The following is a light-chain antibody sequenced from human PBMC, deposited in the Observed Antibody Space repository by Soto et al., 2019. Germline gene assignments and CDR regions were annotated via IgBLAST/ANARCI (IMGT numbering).Light chain of an antibody. V-gene: IGLV2-8*01. Sequence: QSALAQPPSASGSPGQSVTISCTGTASDVGGYNYVSWFQHHPGNAPKLIIYEVTKRPSGVPDRFSGSNSGNTASLTVSGLQVEDEAEYYCCSYGGGVNLVFGGGTKLTVL. CDR1: ASDVGGYNY. J-gene: IGLJ2*01. CDR3: CSYGGGVNLV. CDR2: EVT.